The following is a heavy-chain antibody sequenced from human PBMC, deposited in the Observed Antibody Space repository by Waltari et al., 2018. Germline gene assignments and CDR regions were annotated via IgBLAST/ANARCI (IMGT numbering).Heavy chain of an antibody. CDR2: NNSEGSST. CDR3: ARGARRTTVTTGWWYFDL. V-gene: IGHV3-74*01. Sequence: EVQLVESGGGLVQPGGSLRLSCAASGFTYSMYWMHWVRQAPGKGLVWVARNNSEGSSTNDADARKGQFTSSRNTAKNTVYLQMTRLRADDAAIYYCARGARRTTVTTGWWYFDLWGRGTLVTVSS. CDR1: GFTYSMYW. J-gene: IGHJ2*01. D-gene: IGHD4-17*01.